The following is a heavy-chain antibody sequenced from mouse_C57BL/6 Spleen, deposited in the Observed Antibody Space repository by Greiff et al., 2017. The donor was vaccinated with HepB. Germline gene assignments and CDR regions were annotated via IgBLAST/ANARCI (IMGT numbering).Heavy chain of an antibody. J-gene: IGHJ1*03. Sequence: EVKLVESGGGLVKPGGSLKLSCAASGFTFSSYAMPWVRQTPEKRLEWVATISDGGSYTYYPDNVKGRFTISRDNAKNNLYLHMSHLKSEDTAMYYCARGGRDGYYWYCDVWGTGTTVTVSS. V-gene: IGHV5-4*03. D-gene: IGHD2-3*01. CDR3: ARGGRDGYYWYCDV. CDR1: GFTFSSYA. CDR2: ISDGGSYT.